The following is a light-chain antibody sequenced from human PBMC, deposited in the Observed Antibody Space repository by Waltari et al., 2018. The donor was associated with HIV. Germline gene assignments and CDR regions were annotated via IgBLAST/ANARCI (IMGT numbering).Light chain of an antibody. CDR1: SNNVGNQG. Sequence: QAGLTQPPSVSKGMRQTATLPCTGNSNNVGNQGAAWLQQHQGHPPKLLSYRDNKRPSGISERFSASTSGNTASLTITGVQPEDEAGYFCATWDISLSAVVFGGGTTLTVL. V-gene: IGLV10-54*04. CDR2: RDN. CDR3: ATWDISLSAVV. J-gene: IGLJ2*01.